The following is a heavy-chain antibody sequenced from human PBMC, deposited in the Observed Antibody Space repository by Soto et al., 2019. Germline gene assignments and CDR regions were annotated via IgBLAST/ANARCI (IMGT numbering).Heavy chain of an antibody. V-gene: IGHV4-59*08. Sequence: ETLALTCTVSGGSISSYYWSWIRQPPGKGLEWIGYIYYSGSTNYNPSLKSRVTISVDTSKNQFSLKLSSVTAADTAVYYCARASRYCSGGSCYYFDYWGQGTLVTVSS. CDR2: IYYSGST. CDR1: GGSISSYY. D-gene: IGHD2-15*01. J-gene: IGHJ4*02. CDR3: ARASRYCSGGSCYYFDY.